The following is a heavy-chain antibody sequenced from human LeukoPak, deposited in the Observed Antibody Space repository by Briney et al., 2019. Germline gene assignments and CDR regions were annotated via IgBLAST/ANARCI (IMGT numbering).Heavy chain of an antibody. Sequence: ASVKVSCKASGGTFSSYAISWVRQAPGQGLEWMGGIIPIFGTANYAQKFQGRVTITTDESTSTAYMELSSLRSEDTAVYYCAMIRGYDYMWVRGSPYTMDAFDIWGQGTMVTVSS. CDR1: GGTFSSYA. J-gene: IGHJ3*02. V-gene: IGHV1-69*05. D-gene: IGHD5-12*01. CDR2: IIPIFGTA. CDR3: AMIRGYDYMWVRGSPYTMDAFDI.